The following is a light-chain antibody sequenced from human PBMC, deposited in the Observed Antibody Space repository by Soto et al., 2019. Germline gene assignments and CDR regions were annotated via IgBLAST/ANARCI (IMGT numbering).Light chain of an antibody. Sequence: RAQPTAPAGSPLQLVTMSSTGTPSDCGGDISHSWYQQQPGKAPKLIIYEVNKRHSGVPDRFSAYESGATSFLIVSGLQAEDEADYYCSSYAGFNRYLFGTGTKV. CDR1: PSDCGGDIS. V-gene: IGLV2-8*01. J-gene: IGLJ1*01. CDR2: EVN. CDR3: SSYAGFNRYL.